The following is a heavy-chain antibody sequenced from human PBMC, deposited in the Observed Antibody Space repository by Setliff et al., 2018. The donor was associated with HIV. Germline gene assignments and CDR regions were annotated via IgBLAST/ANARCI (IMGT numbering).Heavy chain of an antibody. CDR3: ASRSSDVPLYYYYMDV. CDR1: GGSFSGYY. V-gene: IGHV4-59*10. CDR2: IYTSGST. J-gene: IGHJ6*03. Sequence: PSETLSLTCAVYGGSFSGYYWSWIRQPAGKGLEWIGHIYTSGSTNYNPSLKSRVTISVDTSKNQFSLKLSSATAADTAVYYCASRSSDVPLYYYYMDVWGKGTTVTVSS. D-gene: IGHD6-6*01.